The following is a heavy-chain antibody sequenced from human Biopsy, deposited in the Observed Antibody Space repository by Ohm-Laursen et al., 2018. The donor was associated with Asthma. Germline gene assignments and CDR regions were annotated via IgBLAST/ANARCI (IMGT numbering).Heavy chain of an antibody. V-gene: IGHV1-18*01. CDR2: ISVYNGNT. CDR3: ARAVDYSHYYGIDV. D-gene: IGHD3-10*01. J-gene: IGHJ6*02. CDR1: GYTFNSAG. Sequence: ASMKVPCKTSGYTFNSAGITWVRQAPGQGLEWMGWISVYNGNTKVAQKLQDRVTMITDTSTSTAYMELRSLRSDDTAVYFCARAVDYSHYYGIDVWGQGTTVTVS.